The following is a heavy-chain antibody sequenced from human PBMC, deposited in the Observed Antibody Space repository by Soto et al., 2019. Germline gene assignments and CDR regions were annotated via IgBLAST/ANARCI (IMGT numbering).Heavy chain of an antibody. J-gene: IGHJ6*02. V-gene: IGHV3-7*01. CDR2: IKQDGTEK. CDR3: ARILGYHSFYGMDV. Sequence: PGGSLRLSCAASGFTFSNYWMSWGRQAPGKGLEWVANIKQDGTEKYYVDSVKGRFTISRDNAKNSLYVQMNSLRAEDTAVYYCARILGYHSFYGMDVWGQGTTVTVSS. CDR1: GFTFSNYW. D-gene: IGHD1-20*01.